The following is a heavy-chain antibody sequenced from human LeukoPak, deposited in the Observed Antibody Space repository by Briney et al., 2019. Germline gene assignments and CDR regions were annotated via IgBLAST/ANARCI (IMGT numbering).Heavy chain of an antibody. CDR3: ARHIDHYYDSSGYYWFDY. J-gene: IGHJ4*02. V-gene: IGHV5-51*01. CDR2: IYPGDSDT. CDR1: GYSFTSYW. Sequence: GESLKISCKGSGYSFTSYWIGWVRQMPGKGLEWMGIIYPGDSDTRYSPSFQGQVTISADKSISTAYLQWSSLKASDTAMHYCARHIDHYYDSSGYYWFDYWGQGTLVTVSS. D-gene: IGHD3-22*01.